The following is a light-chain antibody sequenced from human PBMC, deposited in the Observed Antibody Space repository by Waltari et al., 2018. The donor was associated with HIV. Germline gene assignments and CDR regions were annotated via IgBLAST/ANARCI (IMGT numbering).Light chain of an antibody. V-gene: IGKV1-12*01. CDR2: DAS. CDR1: QGISTW. J-gene: IGKJ2*01. CDR3: QQTNSFPLT. Sequence: DVQLTQSPRSLSASIGDRLTITCRASQGISTWLAWYRQLPGNVPELLIYDASTLKSGVPSRFSGSGSGTNFSLTISGLQPEDFATYFCQQTNSFPLTFGLGT.